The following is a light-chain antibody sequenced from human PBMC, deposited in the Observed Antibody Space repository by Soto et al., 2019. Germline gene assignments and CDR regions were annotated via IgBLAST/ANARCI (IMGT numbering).Light chain of an antibody. V-gene: IGKV1-5*03. Sequence: DIQMTQSPSTLSASLGDRVTITCRASQSISYWLAWYQQKPGKAPKPLIYMASSLESGVPPRFSGSGSGTEFTLIISSLQSEDSAVYYCQQYNSWLWTFGQGTKVDI. J-gene: IGKJ1*01. CDR3: QQYNSWLWT. CDR1: QSISYW. CDR2: MAS.